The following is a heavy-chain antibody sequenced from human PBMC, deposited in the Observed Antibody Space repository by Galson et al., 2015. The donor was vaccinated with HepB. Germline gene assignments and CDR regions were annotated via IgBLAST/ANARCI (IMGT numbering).Heavy chain of an antibody. V-gene: IGHV3-74*01. Sequence: SLRLSCAASGFTFSSYWMHWVRQAPGKGLVWVSRINSDGSSTSYADSVKGRFTTSRDNAKNTLYLQMNSLRAEDTAVYYCARERRDYYDSSGYYYTSSGMDVWGQGTTVTVSS. D-gene: IGHD3-22*01. J-gene: IGHJ6*02. CDR2: INSDGSST. CDR1: GFTFSSYW. CDR3: ARERRDYYDSSGYYYTSSGMDV.